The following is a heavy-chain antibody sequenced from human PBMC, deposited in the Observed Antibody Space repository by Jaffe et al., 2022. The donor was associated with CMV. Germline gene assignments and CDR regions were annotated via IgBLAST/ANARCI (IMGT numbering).Heavy chain of an antibody. J-gene: IGHJ4*02. Sequence: QVHLVESGGGVVQPGRSLRLSCEGSGFTFSNYGIHWVRQAPGKGLEWVAVISNDGNIKYYVDSVKGRFTSSRDNAKNTLYLQMSSLRTEDTAVYYCAREYSAYAFDYWGPGTLVTVSS. CDR2: ISNDGNIK. CDR3: AREYSAYAFDY. D-gene: IGHD5-12*01. V-gene: IGHV3-30*03. CDR1: GFTFSNYG.